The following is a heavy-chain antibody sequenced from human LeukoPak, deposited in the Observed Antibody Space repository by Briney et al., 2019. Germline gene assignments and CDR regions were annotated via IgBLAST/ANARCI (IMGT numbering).Heavy chain of an antibody. D-gene: IGHD3-3*01. CDR3: AKDSLPFGVVTNSRFDY. CDR1: GFTVSSNY. V-gene: IGHV3-66*02. Sequence: GGSLRLSCAASGFTVSSNYMIWVRQAPGKGLEWVSAIYSGGSTYYADSVKGRFTISRDNSKNTLYLQMNSLRAEDTAVYYCAKDSLPFGVVTNSRFDYWGQGTLVTVSS. CDR2: IYSGGST. J-gene: IGHJ4*02.